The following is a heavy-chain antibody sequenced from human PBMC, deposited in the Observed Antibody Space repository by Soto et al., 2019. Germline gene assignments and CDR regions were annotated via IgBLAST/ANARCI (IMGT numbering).Heavy chain of an antibody. J-gene: IGHJ4*02. CDR1: GFTFTNVW. Sequence: PGGSLRLSCVASGFTFTNVWMSWVRQAPGKGLEWVGRIKSKSDGATTDYAAPVKGRFTISRDDSKKTVYLQMNSLKTEDTAVYYCTTLSQAQYYGSSVYYPWGQGTLVTVSS. CDR3: TTLSQAQYYGSSVYYP. CDR2: IKSKSDGATT. V-gene: IGHV3-15*01. D-gene: IGHD3-22*01.